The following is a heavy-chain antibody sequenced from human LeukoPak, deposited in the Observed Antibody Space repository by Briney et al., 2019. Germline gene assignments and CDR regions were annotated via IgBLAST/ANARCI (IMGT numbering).Heavy chain of an antibody. CDR1: GGSISSSSYY. CDR2: IYYSGST. CDR3: ARDTNNYYYYYYYMDV. J-gene: IGHJ6*03. V-gene: IGHV4-39*07. Sequence: SETLSLTCTVSGGSISSSSYYWGWIRQPPGRGLEWIGSIYYSGSTYYNPSLKSRVTISVDTSKNQFSLKLSSVTAADTAVYYCARDTNNYYYYYYYMDVWGKGTTVTVSS. D-gene: IGHD1-20*01.